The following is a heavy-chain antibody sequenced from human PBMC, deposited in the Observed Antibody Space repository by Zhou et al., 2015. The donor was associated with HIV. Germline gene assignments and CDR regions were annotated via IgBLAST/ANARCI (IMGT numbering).Heavy chain of an antibody. V-gene: IGHV1-18*01. CDR1: GYTFSSYG. D-gene: IGHD3-22*01. CDR2: ISGYNGNT. Sequence: QVQLVQSGAEVKKPGASVKVSCKASGYTFSSYGISWVRQAPGQGLEWMGWISGYNGNTNYAQKLQGRVTMTTDTSTTTAYMELRSLRSDDTAIYYCATDDIGGYHSFNYWGQGTLVSVSS. J-gene: IGHJ4*02. CDR3: ATDDIGGYHSFNY.